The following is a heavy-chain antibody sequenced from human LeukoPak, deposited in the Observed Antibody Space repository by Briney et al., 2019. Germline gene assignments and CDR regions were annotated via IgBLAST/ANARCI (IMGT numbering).Heavy chain of an antibody. D-gene: IGHD1-26*01. CDR2: INHSGST. Sequence: SETLSLTCAVYGGSFSGYYWSWIRQPPGKGLEWIGEINHSGSTNYNPSLKSRVTISVDTSKNHFSLKLSSVIAADTAVYYCARHVGKWGFDFWGQGTMVTVSS. V-gene: IGHV4-34*01. J-gene: IGHJ3*01. CDR3: ARHVGKWGFDF. CDR1: GGSFSGYY.